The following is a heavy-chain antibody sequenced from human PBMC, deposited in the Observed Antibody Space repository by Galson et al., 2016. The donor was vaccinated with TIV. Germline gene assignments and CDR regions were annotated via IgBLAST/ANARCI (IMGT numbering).Heavy chain of an antibody. CDR2: ISGGNSYI. J-gene: IGHJ4*02. V-gene: IGHV3-21*01. CDR1: GFTFSSHT. D-gene: IGHD6-13*01. CDR3: TRLPQTYSSSWYDFDY. Sequence: SLRLSCAASGFTFSSHTMNWVRQAPGTGLELVSSISGGNSYIYYAHSVKGRFTISRDHPKNSLFLQMNSLRGEDTAVYYCTRLPQTYSSSWYDFDYWGQGALVTVSS.